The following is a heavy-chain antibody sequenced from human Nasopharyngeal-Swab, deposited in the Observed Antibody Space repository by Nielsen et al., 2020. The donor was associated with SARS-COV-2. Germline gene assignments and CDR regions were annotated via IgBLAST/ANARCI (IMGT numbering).Heavy chain of an antibody. Sequence: GGSLRLSCAASGFTFSTYSMNWVRQAPGKGLEWVSSISSSSSYIYYADSVKGRFTISRDNAKNSLYLQMNSLRAEDTAVFYCTRDLGRWQLFDPWGQGTLVTDSS. CDR3: TRDLGRWQLFDP. V-gene: IGHV3-21*01. CDR1: GFTFSTYS. J-gene: IGHJ5*02. CDR2: ISSSSSYI. D-gene: IGHD7-27*01.